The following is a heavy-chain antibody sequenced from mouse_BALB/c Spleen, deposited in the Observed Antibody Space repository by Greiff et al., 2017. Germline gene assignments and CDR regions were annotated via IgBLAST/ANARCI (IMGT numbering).Heavy chain of an antibody. V-gene: IGHV1-74*01. Sequence: QVHVKQSGPQLVRPGASVKISCKASGYSFTSYWMHWVKQRPGQGLEWIGMIDPSDSETRLNQKFKDKATLTVDKSSSTAYMQLSSPTSEDSAVYYCASTGMDFDYWGQGTTLTVSS. D-gene: IGHD4-1*02. CDR2: IDPSDSET. CDR1: GYSFTSYW. J-gene: IGHJ2*01. CDR3: ASTGMDFDY.